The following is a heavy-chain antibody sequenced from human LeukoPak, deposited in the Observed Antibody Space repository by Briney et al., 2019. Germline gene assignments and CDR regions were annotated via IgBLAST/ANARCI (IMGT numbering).Heavy chain of an antibody. J-gene: IGHJ1*01. V-gene: IGHV3-30*04. Sequence: GGSLRLSCAASGFTFSSYAMHWVRQAPGKGLEWVAVISYDGSNKYYADSVMGRFTISRDNSKNTLYLQMNSLRAEDTAVYYCATCRSPEAAFQHWGQGTLVTVSS. D-gene: IGHD6-19*01. CDR3: ATCRSPEAAFQH. CDR2: ISYDGSNK. CDR1: GFTFSSYA.